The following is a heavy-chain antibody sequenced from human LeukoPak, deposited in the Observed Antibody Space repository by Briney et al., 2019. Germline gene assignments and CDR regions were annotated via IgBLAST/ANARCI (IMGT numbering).Heavy chain of an antibody. CDR1: GFTFSSYS. V-gene: IGHV3-21*01. CDR2: ISSSSSYI. CDR3: ARVGYYCSSTSCYLDY. Sequence: GGSLRLSCAASGFTFSSYSMNWVRQAPGKGLEWVSSISSSSSYIYYADSVKGRFTISRDNAKNSLYLQMNSLRAEDTAVYYCARVGYYCSSTSCYLDYWGQGTLVTVSS. D-gene: IGHD2-2*01. J-gene: IGHJ4*02.